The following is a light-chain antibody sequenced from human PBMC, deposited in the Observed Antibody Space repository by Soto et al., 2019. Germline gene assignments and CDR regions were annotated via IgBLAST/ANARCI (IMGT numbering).Light chain of an antibody. CDR3: QLYYSYPWT. CDR1: QGISSY. CDR2: AAS. V-gene: IGKV1-8*01. J-gene: IGKJ1*01. Sequence: AIRMTQSPSSFSASTGDRVTITCRASQGISSYLAWYQQKPGKAPKLLIYAASTLQSGVPSRFSGSGSGTDFTLPISCLQSEDFATYYCQLYYSYPWTFGQGTKVDIK.